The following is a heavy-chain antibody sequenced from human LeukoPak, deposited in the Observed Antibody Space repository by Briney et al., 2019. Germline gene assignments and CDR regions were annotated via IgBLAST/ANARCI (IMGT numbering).Heavy chain of an antibody. CDR3: AKDDSGGSYFFDI. CDR1: GFTFSSYG. V-gene: IGHV3-30*18. D-gene: IGHD1-26*01. CDR2: ISYDGSNK. Sequence: GGSLRLSCAASGFTFSSYGMHWVRQAPGKGLEWVAVISYDGSNKYYADSVKGRFTISRDNSKNTLYLQMNSLRAEDTAVYYCAKDDSGGSYFFDIWGQGTMVTVSS. J-gene: IGHJ3*02.